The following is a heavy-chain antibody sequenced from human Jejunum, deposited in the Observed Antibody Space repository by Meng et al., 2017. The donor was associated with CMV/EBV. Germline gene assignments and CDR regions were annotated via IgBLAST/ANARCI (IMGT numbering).Heavy chain of an antibody. CDR2: IHDPRST. J-gene: IGHJ4*02. Sequence: QVSLAASGPGLVKPAQTLSLPFSASVGSIGRGYYFWSRVRQPPGKGLEWIGYIHDPRSTYYNPSLKSRIDISLGTSRNHFSLTLSSVTAEDTAVYFCARGSIFVSFDSWGQGTLVTVSS. V-gene: IGHV4-30-4*08. D-gene: IGHD3-3*01. CDR3: ARGSIFVSFDS. CDR1: VGSIGRGYYF.